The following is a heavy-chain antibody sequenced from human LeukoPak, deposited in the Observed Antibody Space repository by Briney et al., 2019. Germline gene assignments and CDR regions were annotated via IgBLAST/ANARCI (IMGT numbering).Heavy chain of an antibody. D-gene: IGHD3-10*01. J-gene: IGHJ4*02. CDR2: ISGSGGST. CDR3: AKSVLLWFGELER. CDR1: GFTFSSYP. V-gene: IGHV3-23*01. Sequence: GGSLRLSCAASGFTFSSYPMSWVRQAPGKGLEWVSAISGSGGSTYYADSVKGRFTISRDNSKNTLYLQMNSLRAEDTAVYYCAKSVLLWFGELERWGQGTLVTVSS.